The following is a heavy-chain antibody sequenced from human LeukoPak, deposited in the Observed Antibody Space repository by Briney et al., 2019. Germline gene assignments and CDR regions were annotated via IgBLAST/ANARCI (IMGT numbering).Heavy chain of an antibody. CDR3: ARELIAAAGSAGFDY. CDR1: GYTFTGYY. J-gene: IGHJ4*02. D-gene: IGHD6-13*01. V-gene: IGHV1-2*06. Sequence: ASVKVSCKASGYTFTGYYMHWVRQAPGQGLEWMGRINPNSGGTNYAQKFQGRVTMTRDTSISTAYMELSRLRSDDTAVYYCARELIAAAGSAGFDYWGQGTLVTVSS. CDR2: INPNSGGT.